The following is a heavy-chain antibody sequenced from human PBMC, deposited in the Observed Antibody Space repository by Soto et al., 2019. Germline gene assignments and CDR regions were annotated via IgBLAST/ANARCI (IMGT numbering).Heavy chain of an antibody. CDR2: ISTTSFTI. CDR1: GFRFSTYN. D-gene: IGHD2-15*01. V-gene: IGHV3-48*02. J-gene: IGHJ5*01. Sequence: GGSLRLSCAASGFRFSTYNMDWVRQAPGKGPEWVTHISTTSFTIYYADSVKGRFTISRDNDRNSLYLEMNSLRDEDTAVYYCARDRCYDGTCYSASDSWGQGTLVTVSS. CDR3: ARDRCYDGTCYSASDS.